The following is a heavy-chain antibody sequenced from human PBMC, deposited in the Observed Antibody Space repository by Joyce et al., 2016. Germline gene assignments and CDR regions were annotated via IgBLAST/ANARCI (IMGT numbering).Heavy chain of an antibody. V-gene: IGHV3-53*01. Sequence: VQVVESGGGLIQHGGSLRLSCAVSGFTVSSDFMMWVRQAPGKGLEWVSTIYSGTDSTHYAASVEGRFTISRDNSKNTLSLQMNTLRGEDTARYYCATRGAWGKGTTVTVSS. CDR3: ATRGA. CDR2: IYSGTDST. CDR1: GFTVSSDF. J-gene: IGHJ6*04.